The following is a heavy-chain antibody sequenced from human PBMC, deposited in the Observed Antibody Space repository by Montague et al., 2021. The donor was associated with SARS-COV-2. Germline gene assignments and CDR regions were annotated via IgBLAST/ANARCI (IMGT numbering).Heavy chain of an antibody. Sequence: SETLSLTCTVSGGSISSYYWSWIRQPPGKGLEWIGYIYYSGSTNYNPSLKSRVTISVDTSKNQFSLKLSSVTAADTAVYYCARAYYDSSGYYGYFGYWGQGTLVTVSS. D-gene: IGHD3-22*01. V-gene: IGHV4-59*13. CDR1: GGSISSYY. CDR2: IYYSGST. CDR3: ARAYYDSSGYYGYFGY. J-gene: IGHJ4*02.